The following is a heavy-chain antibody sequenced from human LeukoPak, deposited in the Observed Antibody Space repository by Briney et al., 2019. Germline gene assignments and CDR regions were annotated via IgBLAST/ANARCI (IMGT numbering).Heavy chain of an antibody. V-gene: IGHV1-18*01. CDR2: ISAYNGNT. J-gene: IGHJ6*02. D-gene: IGHD2-2*01. CDR1: GYTFTSYG. Sequence: ASVKVSCKASGYTFTSYGISWVRQAPGQGLEWMGWISAYNGNTNYAQKLQGRVTMTTDTSTSTAYMELRSLRSDDTAVYYCARDIDQLLRYYGMDVWGQGTTVTVSS. CDR3: ARDIDQLLRYYGMDV.